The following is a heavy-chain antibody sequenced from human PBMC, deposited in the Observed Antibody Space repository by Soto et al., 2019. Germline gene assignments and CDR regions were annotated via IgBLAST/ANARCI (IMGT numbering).Heavy chain of an antibody. CDR1: AGTLNNYA. D-gene: IGHD3-3*01. J-gene: IGHJ4*02. V-gene: IGHV1-69*13. CDR3: ATDSNYDVSNSF. CDR2: ILPVSAPP. Sequence: ASVKVSCKASAGTLNNYAINWVRQAPGQGLEWVGGILPVSAPPDYAQKFQGRVSITADHSTGTVYMELSRLKSDDTAVYFCATDSNYDVSNSFWGQGTLVTVSS.